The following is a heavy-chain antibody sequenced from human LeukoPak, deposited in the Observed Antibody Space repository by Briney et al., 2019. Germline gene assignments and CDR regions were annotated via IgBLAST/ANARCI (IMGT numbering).Heavy chain of an antibody. Sequence: ASVKVSCKASGYTFTSYGISWVRQAPGQGLEWMGWISDYNGNTNYAQKLQGRVTMTTDTSTSTAYMELRSLRSDDTAVYYCAKVLNRDGWPVSWFDPGGQGTLVTASS. D-gene: IGHD6-19*01. CDR2: ISDYNGNT. CDR1: GYTFTSYG. J-gene: IGHJ5*02. CDR3: AKVLNRDGWPVSWFDP. V-gene: IGHV1-18*01.